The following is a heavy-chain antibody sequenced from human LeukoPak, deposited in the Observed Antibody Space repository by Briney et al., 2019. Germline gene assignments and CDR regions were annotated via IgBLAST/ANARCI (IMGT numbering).Heavy chain of an antibody. D-gene: IGHD4-17*01. CDR1: GYAFTGYY. V-gene: IGHV1-2*04. CDR3: ARGDYGDYPDY. Sequence: ASVKVSCKASGYAFTGYYMHWVRQATGQGLEWMGWINPNSGGTNYAQKFQGWVTMTRDTSISTAYMELSRLRSDDTAVYYCARGDYGDYPDYWGQGTLVTVSS. CDR2: INPNSGGT. J-gene: IGHJ4*02.